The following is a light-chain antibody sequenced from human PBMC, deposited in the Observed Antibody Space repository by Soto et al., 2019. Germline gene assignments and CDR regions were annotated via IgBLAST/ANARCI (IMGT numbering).Light chain of an antibody. CDR3: QQYNSYSWT. V-gene: IGKV1-5*01. CDR1: QSVSNY. Sequence: EIKMTQSPSTLSAYVGGRVTITCRASQSVSNYLAWYQQKPGKAPNILIYDASSLESGVPSRFSGSGSGTDFTLSISSLQPDDVGTYYCQQYNSYSWTFGQGTKVDIK. J-gene: IGKJ1*01. CDR2: DAS.